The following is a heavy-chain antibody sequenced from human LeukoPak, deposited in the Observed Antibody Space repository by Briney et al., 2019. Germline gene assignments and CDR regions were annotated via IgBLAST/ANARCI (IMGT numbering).Heavy chain of an antibody. CDR1: GGTFSSYA. CDR3: ARPGGNSGNDYYYAMDV. J-gene: IGHJ6*02. CDR2: IIPIFGTA. V-gene: IGHV1-69*13. Sequence: ASVKVSCKASGGTFSSYAISWVRQAPGQGLEWMGGIIPIFGTANYAQKFQGRVTITADESTSTAYMELSSLRSEDTAVYYCARPGGNSGNDYYYAMDVWGQGTTVTVSS. D-gene: IGHD4-23*01.